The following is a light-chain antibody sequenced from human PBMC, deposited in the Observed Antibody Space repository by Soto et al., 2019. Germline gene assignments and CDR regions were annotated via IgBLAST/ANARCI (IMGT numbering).Light chain of an antibody. J-gene: IGKJ2*01. CDR1: QSISVH. CDR2: AAS. CDR3: QQSYISPYT. Sequence: DIQMTQSPSSLSASVGDTVTITCRASQSISVHLNWYQQKPGKVPKLLIYAASNLQSGVPLRFSGSGSETDFALTISSLQPEDFATYHCQQSYISPYTFGQGTKLEIK. V-gene: IGKV1-39*01.